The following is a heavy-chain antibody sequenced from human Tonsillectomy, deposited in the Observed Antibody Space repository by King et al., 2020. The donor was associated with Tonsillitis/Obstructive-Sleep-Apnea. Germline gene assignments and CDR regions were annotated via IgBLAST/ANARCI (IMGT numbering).Heavy chain of an antibody. CDR2: IIPILGIA. CDR1: GGTFSSYA. CDR3: ARDVWPGVQLWQDYYGMDV. J-gene: IGHJ6*02. V-gene: IGHV1-69*10. Sequence: QLVQSGAEVKKPGSSVKVSCKASGGTFSSYAISWVRQAPGQGLEWMGGIIPILGIANYAQKFQGRVTITADKSTSTAYMELSSLRSEDTAVYYCARDVWPGVQLWQDYYGMDVWGQGTTVTVSS. D-gene: IGHD5-18*01.